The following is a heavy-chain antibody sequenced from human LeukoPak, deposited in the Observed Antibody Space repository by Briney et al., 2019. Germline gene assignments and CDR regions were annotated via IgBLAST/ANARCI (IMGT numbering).Heavy chain of an antibody. J-gene: IGHJ4*02. CDR2: ISAYNGNT. CDR1: GYTFTSYG. V-gene: IGHV1-18*01. D-gene: IGHD3-10*01. CDR3: ARGFVWLGEEYYFDY. Sequence: GASVKVACKASGYTFTSYGISWVRQAPGQGLEWMVWISAYNGNTNYAQKLHGRVTMTTDTSTSTAYIELRSLRSDDTAVYYCARGFVWLGEEYYFDYWGQGALVTVSS.